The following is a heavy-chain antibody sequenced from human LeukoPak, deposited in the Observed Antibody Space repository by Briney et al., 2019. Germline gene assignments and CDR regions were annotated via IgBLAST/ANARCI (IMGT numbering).Heavy chain of an antibody. CDR2: ISRRDDYT. Sequence: GGSLRLSCAASGFAFSSYAMSWVRQPPGKGLEWVSVISRRDDYTYYADSVKGRFTISRDNSKNTLYLQMNTLRAEDTAVYYCANDYRSGSFHDFWGQGTLVAVSS. D-gene: IGHD3-10*01. J-gene: IGHJ4*02. CDR3: ANDYRSGSFHDF. CDR1: GFAFSSYA. V-gene: IGHV3-23*01.